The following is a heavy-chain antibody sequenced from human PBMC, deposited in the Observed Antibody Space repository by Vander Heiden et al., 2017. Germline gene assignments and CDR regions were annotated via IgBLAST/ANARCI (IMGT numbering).Heavy chain of an antibody. V-gene: IGHV3-11*01. CDR3: ARDPRINVVRGAHFDF. J-gene: IGHJ4*02. CDR1: GFIVSDYS. CDR2: ISSSGTTI. Sequence: QVQLVEAGGNLVKPGGSLRLSCAASGFIVSDYSLSWIRQAPGKGLEWISYISSSGTTIYYADSVKGRFTISRDNAKNSLYLQMNSLRAEDTAVYYCARDPRINVVRGAHFDFWGQGTLVTVSS. D-gene: IGHD3-10*01.